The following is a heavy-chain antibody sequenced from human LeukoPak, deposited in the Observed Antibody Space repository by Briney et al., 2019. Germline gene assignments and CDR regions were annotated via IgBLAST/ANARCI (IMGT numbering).Heavy chain of an antibody. Sequence: GGSLRLSCAASGFTFSSYSMNWVGQAPGKGLEWVSFISSTGGTIYYADSVKGRFTVSRDNGKNSLLLQMNSLRAEDTALYYCARGYSRAAFDIWGQGTVVAVSS. D-gene: IGHD2-15*01. J-gene: IGHJ3*02. CDR1: GFTFSSYS. CDR3: ARGYSRAAFDI. V-gene: IGHV3-48*01. CDR2: ISSTGGTI.